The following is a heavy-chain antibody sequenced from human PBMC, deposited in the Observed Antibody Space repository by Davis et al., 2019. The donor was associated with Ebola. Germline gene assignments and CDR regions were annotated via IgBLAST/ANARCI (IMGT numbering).Heavy chain of an antibody. CDR1: GGSISSYY. CDR2: IYYSGST. V-gene: IGHV4-59*08. Sequence: MPGGSLRLSCTVSGGSISSYYWSWIRQPPGKGLEWIGYIYYSGSTNYNPSLKSRVTISVDTSKNQFSLKLSSVTAADTAVYYCATLGELDYWGQGTLVTVSS. D-gene: IGHD1-26*01. J-gene: IGHJ4*02. CDR3: ATLGELDY.